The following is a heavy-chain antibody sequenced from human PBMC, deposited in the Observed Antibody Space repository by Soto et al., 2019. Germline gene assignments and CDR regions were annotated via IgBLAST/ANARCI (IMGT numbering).Heavy chain of an antibody. V-gene: IGHV3-23*01. Sequence: EVQLLESGGGLVQPGGSLRLSCAASGFTFSSYAMSWVRRAPGKGLEWVSAISGSGGSTYYADSVKGRFTISRDNSKNTLYLQMNSLRAEDTAVYYCAKRDYDILTGYSGFDYWGQGTLVTVSS. CDR1: GFTFSSYA. J-gene: IGHJ4*02. D-gene: IGHD3-9*01. CDR2: ISGSGGST. CDR3: AKRDYDILTGYSGFDY.